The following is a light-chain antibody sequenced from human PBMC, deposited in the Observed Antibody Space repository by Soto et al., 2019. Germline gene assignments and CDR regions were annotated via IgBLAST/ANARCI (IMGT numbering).Light chain of an antibody. V-gene: IGKV1-5*03. CDR2: KAS. CDR1: QSISSW. CDR3: QQYNDNWT. J-gene: IGKJ1*01. Sequence: DIQMTQSPSTLSASVGDRVTITCRASQSISSWLAWYQQKPGTAPKLLIYKASTLQSGVPSRFSGSGPGTKFTLTISSLQPDDSATYYCQQYNDNWTFGQGTKVDIK.